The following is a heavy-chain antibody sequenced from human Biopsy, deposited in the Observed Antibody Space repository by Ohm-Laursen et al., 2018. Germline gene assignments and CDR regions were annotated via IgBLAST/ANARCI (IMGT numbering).Heavy chain of an antibody. Sequence: GTLSLTCAVYGGSFSGYYWSWIRQPPGKGLEWIGEMNHGGSTNYNSSLKSRVTISADTSKNQFSLKLNSVTATDTAVYYCARGSNWNDWSFDYWGQGTVVTVPS. CDR2: MNHGGST. J-gene: IGHJ4*02. CDR1: GGSFSGYY. D-gene: IGHD1-20*01. V-gene: IGHV4-34*01. CDR3: ARGSNWNDWSFDY.